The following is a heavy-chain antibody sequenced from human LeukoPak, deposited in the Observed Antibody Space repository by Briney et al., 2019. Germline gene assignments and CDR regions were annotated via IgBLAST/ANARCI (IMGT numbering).Heavy chain of an antibody. CDR3: AREATMVVTVFDY. CDR2: INHSGST. V-gene: IGHV4-39*07. CDR1: GGSISSGSYY. J-gene: IGHJ4*02. D-gene: IGHD4-23*01. Sequence: SQTLSLTCTVSGGSISSGSYYWSWIRQPPGKGLEWIGEINHSGSTNYNPSLKSRVTISVDTSKNQFSLKLSSVTAADTAVYYCAREATMVVTVFDYWGQGTLVTVSS.